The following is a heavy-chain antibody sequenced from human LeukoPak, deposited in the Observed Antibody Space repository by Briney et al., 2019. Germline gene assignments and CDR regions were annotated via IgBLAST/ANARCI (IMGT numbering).Heavy chain of an antibody. Sequence: SVKVSCKASGGTFSTFGLSWVRQAPGQGLEWMGGITPIFGPANYAQKFQGRVTITADESTSTAYMELSSLRSEDTAVYFCARATGNSDHSPREPIHWYFDLWGRGTLVTVSS. V-gene: IGHV1-69*01. CDR2: ITPIFGPA. CDR3: ARATGNSDHSPREPIHWYFDL. D-gene: IGHD4-23*01. J-gene: IGHJ2*01. CDR1: GGTFSTFG.